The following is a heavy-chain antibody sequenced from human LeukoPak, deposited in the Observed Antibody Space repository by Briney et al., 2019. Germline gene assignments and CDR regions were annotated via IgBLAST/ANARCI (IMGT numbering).Heavy chain of an antibody. J-gene: IGHJ4*02. CDR1: GYTFTSYD. D-gene: IGHD5-24*01. V-gene: IGHV1-8*01. CDR2: MNPNSGNT. Sequence: RASVKVSCKASGYTFTSYDINWVRQATGQGLEWMGWMNPNSGNTGYAQKFQGRVTMTRNTSISTAYMELSSLRSEDTAVYYCARAGEMATIRGDYWGQGTLVTVSS. CDR3: ARAGEMATIRGDY.